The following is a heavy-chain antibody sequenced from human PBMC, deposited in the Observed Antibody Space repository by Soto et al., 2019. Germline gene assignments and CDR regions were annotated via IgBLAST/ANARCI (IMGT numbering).Heavy chain of an antibody. V-gene: IGHV3-23*01. Sequence: EVQLLESGGGLVQPGGSLRLSCAASGFTFSNYGMSWVRQAPGKGLEWVSSISGGNTFYAGSVKGRFTISRDNSKNTLYLQMNSLTAEDTAVYYCAQAPSSDCNSGACSLRSWGQGTLVTVSS. CDR2: ISGGNT. CDR3: AQAPSSDCNSGACSLRS. CDR1: GFTFSNYG. D-gene: IGHD2-21*01. J-gene: IGHJ5*02.